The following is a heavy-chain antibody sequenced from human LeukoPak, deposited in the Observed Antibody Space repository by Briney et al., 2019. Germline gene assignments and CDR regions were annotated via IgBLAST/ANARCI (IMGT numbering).Heavy chain of an antibody. CDR1: GFTFSSYS. J-gene: IGHJ6*03. CDR3: ARSPITIFGVVIISYYMDV. Sequence: GGSLRLSCAASGFTFSSYSLNWVRQAPGKGLEWVSSISSSSSYIYYAESVKGRFTISRDNAKNSLYLQMNSLRAEDTAVYCCARSPITIFGVVIISYYMDVWGKGTTVTVFS. CDR2: ISSSSSYI. V-gene: IGHV3-21*01. D-gene: IGHD3-3*01.